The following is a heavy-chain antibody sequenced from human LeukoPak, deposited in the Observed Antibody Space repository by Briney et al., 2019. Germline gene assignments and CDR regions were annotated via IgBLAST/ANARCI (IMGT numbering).Heavy chain of an antibody. CDR3: ASNAPLNLLTAYYPGGY. CDR1: GGSISSSSYS. CDR2: IYYSGST. J-gene: IGHJ4*02. D-gene: IGHD3-9*01. Sequence: PSETLSLTCTVSGGSISSSSYSWGWIRQPPGKGLEWIGSIYYSGSTYYNPSLKSRVTISVDTSKNQFSLKMSSVTAADTAVYYCASNAPLNLLTAYYPGGYWGQGTLVTVSS. V-gene: IGHV4-39*01.